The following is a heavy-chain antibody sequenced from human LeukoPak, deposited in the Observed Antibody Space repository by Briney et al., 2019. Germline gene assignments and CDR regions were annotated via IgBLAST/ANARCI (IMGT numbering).Heavy chain of an antibody. V-gene: IGHV1-18*01. Sequence: ASVKVSCKPSGYIFTSYGISWVREAPGQGVEWMGWISAYNGNTNYAQKLQGRVTMTTDTSTSTAYMELRSLRSDDTAVYYCARESRPDIFDYRGQGTLVTVSS. D-gene: IGHD3-9*01. CDR1: GYIFTSYG. J-gene: IGHJ4*02. CDR3: ARESRPDIFDY. CDR2: ISAYNGNT.